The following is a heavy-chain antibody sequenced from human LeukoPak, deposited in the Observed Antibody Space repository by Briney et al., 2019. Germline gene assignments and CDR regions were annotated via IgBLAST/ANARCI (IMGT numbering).Heavy chain of an antibody. CDR2: IYHSGST. Sequence: TLSLTCAVSGGSINSGGYSWSWIRQPPGMGLEWIGYIYHSGSTYYNPSLKSRVTISVDRSKNQFSLKLSSVTAADTAVYYCARDLSSFGGRFDPCGQGTLVAVSS. CDR1: GGSINSGGYS. J-gene: IGHJ5*02. CDR3: ARDLSSFGGRFDP. V-gene: IGHV4-30-2*01. D-gene: IGHD3-10*01.